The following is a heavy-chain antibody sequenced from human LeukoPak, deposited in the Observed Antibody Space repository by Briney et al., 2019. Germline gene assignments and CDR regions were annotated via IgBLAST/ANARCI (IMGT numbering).Heavy chain of an antibody. CDR3: ARDPDPAYYYDSSGYPGLDY. D-gene: IGHD3-22*01. CDR2: ISSSGSTI. J-gene: IGHJ4*02. V-gene: IGHV3-48*03. CDR1: GFTFSSYE. Sequence: PGGSLRLSCAASGFTFSSYEMSWVRQAPGKGLECISYISSSGSTIYYADSVKGRFTISRDNAKNSLYLQMNSLRAEDTAVYYCARDPDPAYYYDSSGYPGLDYWGQGTLVTVSS.